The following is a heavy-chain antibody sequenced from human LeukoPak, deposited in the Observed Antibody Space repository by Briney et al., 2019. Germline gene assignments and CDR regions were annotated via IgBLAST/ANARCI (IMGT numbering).Heavy chain of an antibody. CDR3: ARGNYYDGSGYFYYYGMDV. Sequence: PSETLSLTCAVYGGSFSGYYWSWIRQPPGKGLEWIGEINHSGSTNYNPSLKSRVTISVDTSKNQFSLKLSSVTAADTTVYYCARGNYYDGSGYFYYYGMDVWGQGTTVTVSS. CDR2: INHSGST. V-gene: IGHV4-34*01. CDR1: GGSFSGYY. J-gene: IGHJ6*02. D-gene: IGHD3-22*01.